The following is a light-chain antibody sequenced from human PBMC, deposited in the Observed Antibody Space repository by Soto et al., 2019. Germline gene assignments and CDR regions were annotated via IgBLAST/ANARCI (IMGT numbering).Light chain of an antibody. CDR2: NTN. Sequence: QAVVTQEPSLTVSPGGTVTLTCASSTGAVTSGYYPNWFQQKPGQAPRALIYNTNNKHSWTPARFSGSLLGGKAALTLSGVQPEDEAEYYCLLYYGGAQLFGGGTKLTVL. CDR3: LLYYGGAQL. J-gene: IGLJ2*01. CDR1: TGAVTSGYY. V-gene: IGLV7-43*01.